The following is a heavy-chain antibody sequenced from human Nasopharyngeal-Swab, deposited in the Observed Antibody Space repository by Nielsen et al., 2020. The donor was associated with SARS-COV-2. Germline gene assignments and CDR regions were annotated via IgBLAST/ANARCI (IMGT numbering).Heavy chain of an antibody. Sequence: AASKDFCKAACCTFTSYYLHWWRQAPGQGLEGMGRINPTDGSTSYAQKFEGRVDMTRVPSTSKVYMELKSLRSEDTAVYYCARVLPFRITGTSGLDVWGQGTTVTVSS. CDR1: CCTFTSYY. CDR3: ARVLPFRITGTSGLDV. V-gene: IGHV1-46*01. D-gene: IGHD1-7*01. CDR2: INPTDGST. J-gene: IGHJ6*02.